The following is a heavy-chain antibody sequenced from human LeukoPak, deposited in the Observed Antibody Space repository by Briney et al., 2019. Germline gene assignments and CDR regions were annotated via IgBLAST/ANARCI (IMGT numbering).Heavy chain of an antibody. CDR1: GFTVSSNY. D-gene: IGHD3-3*01. V-gene: IGHV3-66*04. J-gene: IGHJ4*02. Sequence: GGSLRLSCAASGFTVSSNYMSWVRQAPGKGMECVSVIYSGGNTYYADSVKGRFTISRDNSKNTLYLQMNSLRAEDTAVYYCARQGLKKITIFGVVRSFDYWGQGTLVTVSS. CDR3: ARQGLKKITIFGVVRSFDY. CDR2: IYSGGNT.